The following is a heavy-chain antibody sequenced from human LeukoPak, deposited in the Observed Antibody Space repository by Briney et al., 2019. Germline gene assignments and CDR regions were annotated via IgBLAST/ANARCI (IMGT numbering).Heavy chain of an antibody. Sequence: PSETLSLTCTVSGGSISSSTYYWGWIRQPPGKGLEWIGSIYHSGSTFWNPSLKSRVTILIDMSKNQFSLILSSVTAADTAVYYCARHPNGDFYYYMDVWGKGTTVTVSS. CDR2: IYHSGST. CDR1: GGSISSSTYY. V-gene: IGHV4-39*07. J-gene: IGHJ6*03. CDR3: ARHPNGDFYYYMDV. D-gene: IGHD4-17*01.